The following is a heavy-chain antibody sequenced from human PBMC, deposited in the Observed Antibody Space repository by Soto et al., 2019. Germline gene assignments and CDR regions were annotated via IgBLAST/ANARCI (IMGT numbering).Heavy chain of an antibody. CDR1: RYTFPSYG. V-gene: IGHV1-18*04. Sequence: SAKVSCNDSRYTFPSYGTTWARQAPGRRPEPMGCITAYNGNTNYAQKLQGRVNMTTDTSTSTAYMELRSLRSDDTAVYYCARDLDCSSTSCLPAGLHMSAYDIWGQRTMDTVSS. CDR3: ARDLDCSSTSCLPAGLHMSAYDI. D-gene: IGHD2-2*01. CDR2: ITAYNGNT. J-gene: IGHJ3*02.